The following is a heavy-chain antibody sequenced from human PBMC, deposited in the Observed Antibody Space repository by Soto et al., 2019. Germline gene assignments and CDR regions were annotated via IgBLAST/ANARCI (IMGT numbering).Heavy chain of an antibody. Sequence: PGESLKISCEASGYSFNSYWIAWVRQMPGKGLEWMGIIYPADSDTRYSPSCQGHVTISADKYINTAYLQWSSLKASDTAIYYCARQFHYHTGGGNYYYGLDVWGLGTTVTVSS. CDR3: ARQFHYHTGGGNYYYGLDV. J-gene: IGHJ6*02. D-gene: IGHD2-8*02. V-gene: IGHV5-51*01. CDR1: GYSFNSYW. CDR2: IYPADSDT.